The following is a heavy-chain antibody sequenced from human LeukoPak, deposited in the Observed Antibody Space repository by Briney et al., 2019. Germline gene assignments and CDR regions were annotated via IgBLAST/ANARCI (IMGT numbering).Heavy chain of an antibody. CDR2: ICCDGGTT. CDR1: GFTFXXYS. J-gene: IGHJ4*02. CDR3: AKDTLAVAGTRAFDY. D-gene: IGHD6-19*01. Sequence: GFTFXXYSMEWGGXAPGKGGEGVCLICCDGGTTYYADSVKGRFTISRDNSKNSLYLQMNSLRTEDTALYYCAKDTLAVAGTRAFDYWGQGTLVTVSS. V-gene: IGHV3-43*01.